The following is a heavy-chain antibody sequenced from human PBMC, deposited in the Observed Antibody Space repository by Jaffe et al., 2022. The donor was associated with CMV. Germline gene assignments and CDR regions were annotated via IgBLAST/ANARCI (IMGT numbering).Heavy chain of an antibody. CDR3: ARENSDRVKYYFDY. V-gene: IGHV1-69*01. Sequence: QVQLVQSGAEVKKPGSSVKVSCKTSGSTFRRHAINWVRQAPGQGLEWMGGITPILGTTNYAQRFRGTVSITADESTNTVYMELSSLTSEDTAVYYCARENSDRVKYYFDYWGQGTLVTVSS. D-gene: IGHD3-9*01. CDR1: GSTFRRHA. J-gene: IGHJ4*02. CDR2: ITPILGTT.